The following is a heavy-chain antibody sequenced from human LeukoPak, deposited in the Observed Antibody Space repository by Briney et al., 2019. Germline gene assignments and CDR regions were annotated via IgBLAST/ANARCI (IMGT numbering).Heavy chain of an antibody. D-gene: IGHD2-15*01. V-gene: IGHV4-34*01. CDR3: ARVGRIFRTHDEYFQH. CDR1: GGSFSGYY. CDR2: INHSGST. Sequence: SETLSLTCAVYGGSFSGYYWSWIRQPPGKGLEWIGEINHSGSTDYNPPPKSRVTISVATSKNQFSLKLSSLTAADTAVYYCARVGRIFRTHDEYFQHWGQGTVVTVSS. J-gene: IGHJ1*01.